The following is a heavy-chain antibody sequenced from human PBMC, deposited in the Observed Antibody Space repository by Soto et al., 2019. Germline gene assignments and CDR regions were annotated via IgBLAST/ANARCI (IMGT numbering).Heavy chain of an antibody. CDR2: INAGNGNT. V-gene: IGHV1-3*01. CDR1: GYTFTSYA. Sequence: ASVKVSCKASGYTFTSYAIHWVRQAPGQRLEWMGWINAGNGNTKYSQKFQGRVTITRDTSASTAYMELSSLRSEETAVYYCARGVYGSGSYYIDYWGQGTLVTVSS. J-gene: IGHJ4*02. D-gene: IGHD3-10*01. CDR3: ARGVYGSGSYYIDY.